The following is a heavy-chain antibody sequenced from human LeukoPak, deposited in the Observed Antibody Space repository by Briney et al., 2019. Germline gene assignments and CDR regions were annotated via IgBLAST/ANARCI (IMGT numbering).Heavy chain of an antibody. CDR1: GGSISSSSYY. CDR2: IYYSGST. V-gene: IGHV4-39*01. D-gene: IGHD3-22*01. CDR3: ARRSGDSSGYYYVFWFDP. J-gene: IGHJ5*02. Sequence: SETLSLTCTVSGGSISSSSYYWGWIRQPPGKGLEWIGSIYYSGSTYYNPSLKSRVTISVDTSKNQFSLKLSSVTAADTAVYYCARRSGDSSGYYYVFWFDPWGQGTLVTVPS.